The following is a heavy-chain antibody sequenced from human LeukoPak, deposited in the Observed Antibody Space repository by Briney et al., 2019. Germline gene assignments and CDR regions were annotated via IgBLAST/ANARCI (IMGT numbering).Heavy chain of an antibody. CDR2: FTSDGNSM. D-gene: IGHD1-26*01. CDR3: ARAQVGTPTDC. J-gene: IGHJ4*02. Sequence: PGGSLSLSCAVSGFTLSSYTMYWARHAPGRGLVWVARFTSDGNSMTYADFVKGRFTVSRDIAKNTLYLQMNSLRAEDTAVYYCARAQVGTPTDCWGQGTLVTVSS. V-gene: IGHV3-74*01. CDR1: GFTLSSYT.